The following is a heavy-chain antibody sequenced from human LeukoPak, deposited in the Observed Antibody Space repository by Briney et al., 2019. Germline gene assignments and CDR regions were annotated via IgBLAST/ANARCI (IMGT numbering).Heavy chain of an antibody. Sequence: SETLSLTCTVSGGSVSNATYYWSWIRQPAGEGLEWIGRIYSSGRTYYNPSLKSRVTISMDTSKNQFSLTLRSVNNADTAVYYCARGSMVRGKYYFDHWGQGTLVTVSS. CDR3: ARGSMVRGKYYFDH. CDR2: IYSSGRT. D-gene: IGHD3-10*01. V-gene: IGHV4-61*02. J-gene: IGHJ4*02. CDR1: GGSVSNATYY.